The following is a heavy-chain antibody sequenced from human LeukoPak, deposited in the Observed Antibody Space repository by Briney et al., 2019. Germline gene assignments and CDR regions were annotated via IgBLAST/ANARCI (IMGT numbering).Heavy chain of an antibody. CDR3: AKGRDETYHFDY. Sequence: GGSLRLSCAGSGFTFSSYAMSWVRQPPGKGLEWGSTISGSGSSTYYADSVEGRFTISRDNSKNTLYLQMNSLRAEDTAVYYCAKGRDETYHFDYWGQGVLVTVSS. CDR1: GFTFSSYA. V-gene: IGHV3-23*01. J-gene: IGHJ4*02. CDR2: ISGSGSST.